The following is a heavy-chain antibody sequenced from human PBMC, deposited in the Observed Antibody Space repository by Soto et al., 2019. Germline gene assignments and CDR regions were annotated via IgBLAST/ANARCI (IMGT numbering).Heavy chain of an antibody. V-gene: IGHV1-69*04. D-gene: IGHD4-17*01. J-gene: IGHJ4*02. CDR3: AREGRQTTVTKEKTDY. CDR1: GGTFSSYT. Sequence: ASVKVSCKASGGTFSSYTISWVRQAPGQGLEWMGRIIPILGIANYAQKFQGRVTITADKSTSTAYMELSSLRSEDTAVYYCAREGRQTTVTKEKTDYWGQGTLVTVSS. CDR2: IIPILGIA.